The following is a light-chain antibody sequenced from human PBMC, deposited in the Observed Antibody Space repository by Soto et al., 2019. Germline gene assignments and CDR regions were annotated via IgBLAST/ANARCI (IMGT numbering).Light chain of an antibody. J-gene: IGLJ3*02. Sequence: QSVLTQPPSVSAAPGQKVTISCSGSSSNVGNNFVSWYQQLPGTAPNLLIFENNKRPSGIPDRFSGSKSGTSATLGITGLQTGDEADYYCGTWDSSLSVGVFGGGTQLTVL. CDR1: SSNVGNNF. V-gene: IGLV1-51*02. CDR3: GTWDSSLSVGV. CDR2: ENN.